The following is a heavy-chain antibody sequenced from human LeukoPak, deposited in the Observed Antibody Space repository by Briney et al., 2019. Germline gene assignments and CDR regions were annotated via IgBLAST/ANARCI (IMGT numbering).Heavy chain of an antibody. CDR2: ISSSGSTI. V-gene: IGHV3-48*03. D-gene: IGHD4-17*01. J-gene: IGHJ4*02. Sequence: GGSLRLSCAASGVTFSSYEMNWVRQAPGKGLEWVSYISSSGSTIYYAYSVKGRFTISRDNAKNSLYLQMNSLRAEDTAVYYCARKIYGCYSDYWGQGTLVTVSS. CDR3: ARKIYGCYSDY. CDR1: GVTFSSYE.